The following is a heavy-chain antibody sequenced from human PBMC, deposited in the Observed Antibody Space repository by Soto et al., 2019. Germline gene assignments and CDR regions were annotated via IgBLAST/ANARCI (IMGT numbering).Heavy chain of an antibody. CDR3: ARSQGSSTSLEIYYYYYYGMDA. V-gene: IGHV1-69*01. CDR2: IIPISGTA. J-gene: IGHJ6*02. Sequence: QVQLVQSGAEVKKPGSSVKVSCKASGGTFSSYAISWVRQAPGQGLEWMGGIIPISGTANNAQKFQGRVTITADESTSTAYMELSSLRSEDTAVYYCARSQGSSTSLEIYYYYYYGMDAWGQGTTVTVSS. D-gene: IGHD2-2*01. CDR1: GGTFSSYA.